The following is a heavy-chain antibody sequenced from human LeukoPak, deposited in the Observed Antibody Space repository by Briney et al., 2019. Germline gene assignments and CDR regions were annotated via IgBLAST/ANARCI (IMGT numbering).Heavy chain of an antibody. CDR3: ARGGGVTVAGNLGY. Sequence: PSQSLSLTCAVYGGSSSGFYWSWIRQPPGKALEWIGEINHISSTNYNPTIKSRVNIAVDTSKNQFSLTLSSVTAADTAVYYCARGGGVTVAGNLGYWGQGTLATVSS. D-gene: IGHD6-19*01. V-gene: IGHV4-34*01. J-gene: IGHJ4*02. CDR2: INHISST. CDR1: GGSSSGFY.